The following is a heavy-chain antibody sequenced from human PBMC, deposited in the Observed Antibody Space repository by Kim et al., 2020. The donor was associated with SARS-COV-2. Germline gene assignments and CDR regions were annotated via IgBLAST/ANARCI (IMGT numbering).Heavy chain of an antibody. CDR1: GDSFSNSNYY. D-gene: IGHD6-13*01. CDR2: IYYGGST. Sequence: SETLSLTCSVSGDSFSNSNYYWPWFRQPAGKGLEWIGSIYYGGSTFYNPSLQSRVTISLDTAKNQYSPKMNSVTAADSGVYYCSRRAHVLVFPQWGQGTQVTVST. V-gene: IGHV4-39*01. CDR3: SRRAHVLVFPQ. J-gene: IGHJ4*02.